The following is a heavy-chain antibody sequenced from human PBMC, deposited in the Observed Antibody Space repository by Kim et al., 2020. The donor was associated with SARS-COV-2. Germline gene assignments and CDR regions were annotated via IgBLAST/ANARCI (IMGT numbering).Heavy chain of an antibody. CDR1: GGSISSGAFY. CDR2: IYYTGNP. Sequence: SETLSLTCSVSGGSISSGAFYWTSIRQYPGKGLEYLGYIYYTGNPYYNPSLKDRLARSVDTSKDQFSLTLNSVTAAYTAAYYCARDSTYYDSRGRRLEYWGQGTLVPVPP. V-gene: IGHV4-31*03. D-gene: IGHD3-22*01. CDR3: ARDSTYYDSRGRRLEY. J-gene: IGHJ4*02.